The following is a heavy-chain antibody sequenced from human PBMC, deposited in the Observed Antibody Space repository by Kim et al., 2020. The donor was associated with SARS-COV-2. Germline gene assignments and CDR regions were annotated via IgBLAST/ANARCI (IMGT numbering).Heavy chain of an antibody. V-gene: IGHV3-21*01. CDR3: ARFSDTAMVQDY. D-gene: IGHD5-18*01. J-gene: IGHJ4*02. Sequence: YYADSVKGRFTISRDNAKNSLYLQMNSLRAEDTAVYYRARFSDTAMVQDYWGQGTLVTVSS.